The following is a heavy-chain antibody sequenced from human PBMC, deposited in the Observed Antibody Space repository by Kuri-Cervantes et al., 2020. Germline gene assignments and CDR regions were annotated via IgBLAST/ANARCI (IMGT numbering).Heavy chain of an antibody. Sequence: GGSLRLSCKVSGYTLTDLSMHWVRQAPGKGLEWMGGFDPEDGETNYAQKFQGRVTITADESTSTAYMELSSLRSEDTAVYYCARVRDILTGPLRYWGQGTLVTVSS. CDR2: FDPEDGET. CDR1: GYTLTDLS. D-gene: IGHD3-9*01. CDR3: ARVRDILTGPLRY. J-gene: IGHJ4*02. V-gene: IGHV1-24*01.